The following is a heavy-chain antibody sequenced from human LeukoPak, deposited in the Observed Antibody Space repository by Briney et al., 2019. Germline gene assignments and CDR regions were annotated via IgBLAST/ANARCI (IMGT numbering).Heavy chain of an antibody. V-gene: IGHV1-69*04. CDR1: GGTFSSYA. Sequence: ASVNVSCKASGGTFSSYAISWVRQAPGQGLEWMGRIIPILGIANYAQKFQGRVTITADKSTSTAYMELSSLRSEDTAVYYCARGRLGELSYLDYWGQGTLVTVSS. CDR3: ARGRLGELSYLDY. D-gene: IGHD3-16*02. CDR2: IIPILGIA. J-gene: IGHJ4*02.